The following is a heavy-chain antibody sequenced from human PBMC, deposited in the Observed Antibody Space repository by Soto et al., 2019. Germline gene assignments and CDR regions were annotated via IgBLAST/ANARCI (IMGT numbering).Heavy chain of an antibody. CDR2: IWYDGSNK. CDR1: GFTFSSYG. Sequence: QVQLVESGGGVVQPGRSLRLSCAASGFTFSSYGMHWVRQAPGKGVEWVAVIWYDGSNKYYADSVKGRFTISRDNSKHTLYLQMNSLRAEDTAVYYCARDHSDYGGNHPWGQGTLVTVSS. J-gene: IGHJ5*02. V-gene: IGHV3-33*01. D-gene: IGHD4-17*01. CDR3: ARDHSDYGGNHP.